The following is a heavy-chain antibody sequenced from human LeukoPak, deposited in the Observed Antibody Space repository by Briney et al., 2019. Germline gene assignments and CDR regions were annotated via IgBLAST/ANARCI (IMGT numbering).Heavy chain of an antibody. Sequence: GGSLRLSCAASGFTFSSYSMNWVRQAPGKGLEWVSSTSSSSSYIYYADSVKGRFTISRDNAKDSLYLQMNSLRAEDTAVYYCASGGSSSWPYYYYGMDVWGQGTTVTVSS. CDR2: TSSSSSYI. CDR1: GFTFSSYS. J-gene: IGHJ6*02. V-gene: IGHV3-21*01. D-gene: IGHD6-13*01. CDR3: ASGGSSSWPYYYYGMDV.